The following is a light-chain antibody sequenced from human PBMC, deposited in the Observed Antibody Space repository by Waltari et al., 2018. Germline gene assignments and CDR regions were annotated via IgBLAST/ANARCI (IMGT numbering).Light chain of an antibody. V-gene: IGLV2-23*01. Sequence: QSALTQPASVSGSPGQSITISCTGSSSDVGTFNLLPWYQLHSGKAPKLSIFEATKRPSGISYHFSGSKSGNTASLTISGLQAEDEADYFCCSYAGSSSPRLFGGGTKLSVL. CDR1: SSDVGTFNL. CDR3: CSYAGSSSPRL. CDR2: EAT. J-gene: IGLJ3*02.